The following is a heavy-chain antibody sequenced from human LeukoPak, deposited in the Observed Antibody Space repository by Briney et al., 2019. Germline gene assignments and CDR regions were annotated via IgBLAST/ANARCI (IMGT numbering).Heavy chain of an antibody. J-gene: IGHJ4*02. CDR1: GFTFSSYA. Sequence: GGSLRLSCEASGFTFSSYAMSWVRQAPGKGLEWVSAISGSGGSTYYADSVKGRFTISRDNSKNTLYLQMNSLRAEDTAVYYCAKSITSITGTTGGDYWGQGTLVTVSS. CDR2: ISGSGGST. CDR3: AKSITSITGTTGGDY. V-gene: IGHV3-23*01. D-gene: IGHD1-20*01.